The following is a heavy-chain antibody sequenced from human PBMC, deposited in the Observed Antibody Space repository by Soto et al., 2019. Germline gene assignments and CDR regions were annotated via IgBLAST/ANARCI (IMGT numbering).Heavy chain of an antibody. J-gene: IGHJ4*02. CDR2: NIPIFGTA. CDR1: GGTFSNFV. Sequence: SVKVSCKASGGTFSNFVISWVRQAPGQGLEWMGGNIPIFGTANYAQKFQGRVTIIADESTGTTYMELTSLRSEDTAVYYCARAPISLAEKTYENYFDYWGQGTLVTVSS. D-gene: IGHD2-21*01. CDR3: ARAPISLAEKTYENYFDY. V-gene: IGHV1-69*13.